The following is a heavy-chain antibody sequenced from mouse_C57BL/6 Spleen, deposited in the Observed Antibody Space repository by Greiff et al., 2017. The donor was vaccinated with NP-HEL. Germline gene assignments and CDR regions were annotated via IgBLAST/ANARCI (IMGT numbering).Heavy chain of an antibody. J-gene: IGHJ2*01. V-gene: IGHV1-76*01. D-gene: IGHD5-5*01. CDR3: ARWDYPGDY. CDR2: IYPGSGNT. Sequence: QVQLQQSGAELVRPGASVKLSCKASGYTFTDYYINWVKQRPGQGLEWIARIYPGSGNTYYNEKFKGKATLTAEKSSSTAYMQLSSLTSEDAAVYFCARWDYPGDYWGQGTTLTVSS. CDR1: GYTFTDYY.